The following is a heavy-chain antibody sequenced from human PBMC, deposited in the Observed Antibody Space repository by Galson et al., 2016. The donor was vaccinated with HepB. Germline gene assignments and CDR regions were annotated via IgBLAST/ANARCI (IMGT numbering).Heavy chain of an antibody. J-gene: IGHJ2*01. CDR2: IYHSGTT. D-gene: IGHD3-22*01. Sequence: ETLSLTCAVSGGSIRRSNWRSWVRQIPGKGLEWIGQIYHSGTTNYNPSLKSRVTISLDKSNNQFSLNLRSVTAADTAVYYCASYYDNDYWYFDLWGRGTLVTVSS. CDR3: ASYYDNDYWYFDL. CDR1: GGSIRRSNW. V-gene: IGHV4-4*02.